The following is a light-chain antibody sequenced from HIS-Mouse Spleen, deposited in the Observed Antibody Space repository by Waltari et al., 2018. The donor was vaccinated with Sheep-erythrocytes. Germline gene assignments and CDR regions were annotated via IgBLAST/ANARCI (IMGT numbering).Light chain of an antibody. CDR3: SSYTSSSTWV. J-gene: IGLJ3*02. CDR2: EVR. V-gene: IGLV2-14*01. CDR1: SSDVGGYNY. Sequence: QSALTQPASVSGSPGQSITISCTGTSSDVGGYNYVSWYQQPPGKAPKLMIYEVRNRPSGGSNRFSGSKSGNTASLTISGLQAEDEADYYRSSYTSSSTWVFGGGTKLTVL.